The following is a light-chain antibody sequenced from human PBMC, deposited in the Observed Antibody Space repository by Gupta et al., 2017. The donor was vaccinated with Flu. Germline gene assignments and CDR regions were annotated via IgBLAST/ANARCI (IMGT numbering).Light chain of an antibody. CDR1: QSIGSN. Sequence: EIVLTQSPEFQSGTPKGKVTITCRASQSIGSNLHWYQQKPNQSPKLLIKYASHSISGVPARFSGSGSGTDFTLTINGLEAEDAAAYYCHQSSSFPLTFGGGTKVEIK. V-gene: IGKV6D-21*02. J-gene: IGKJ4*01. CDR3: HQSSSFPLT. CDR2: YAS.